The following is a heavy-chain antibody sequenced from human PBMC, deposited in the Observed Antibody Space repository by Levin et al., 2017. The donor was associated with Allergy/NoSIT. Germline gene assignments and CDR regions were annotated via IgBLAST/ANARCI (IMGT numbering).Heavy chain of an antibody. CDR2: IYYSGYT. J-gene: IGHJ2*01. D-gene: IGHD2/OR15-2a*01. Sequence: MASETLSLTCTVSGGSISSGGYYWTWIRQHPGKGLEWIGYIYYSGYTYYNPSLKSRVTISIDTSKNQFSVNLRSVTAADTAVYYCAREADNSDSSTYFPATTRYFDLWGRGTLVSVSS. CDR3: AREADNSDSSTYFPATTRYFDL. V-gene: IGHV4-31*03. CDR1: GGSISSGGYY.